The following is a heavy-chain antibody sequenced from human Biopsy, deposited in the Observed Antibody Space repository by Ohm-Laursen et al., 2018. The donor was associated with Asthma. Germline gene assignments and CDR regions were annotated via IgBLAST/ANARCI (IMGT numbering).Heavy chain of an antibody. CDR1: GYTFIGCH. Sequence: ASVKVSCKASGYTFIGCHIHWMRQAPGQGLEWMGRINPSSGGTNYAQKFQGRVNMTRDTSISTAYMEVSRLRSDDTAVYYCARGQKSAGDRWFDPWGQGTLVTVSS. D-gene: IGHD6-13*01. CDR2: INPSSGGT. V-gene: IGHV1-2*06. J-gene: IGHJ5*02. CDR3: ARGQKSAGDRWFDP.